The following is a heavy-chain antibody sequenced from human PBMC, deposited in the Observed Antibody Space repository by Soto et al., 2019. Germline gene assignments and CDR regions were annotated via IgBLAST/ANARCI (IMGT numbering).Heavy chain of an antibody. Sequence: ASVKVSCKASGYTFTGYYMHCVRQAPGQVLEWMGWINPNSGGTNYAQKFQGRVTMTRDTSISTAYMELSRLRSDDTAVYYCARAPWYYYDSSGYFGYAFDIWGQGTMVTVSS. CDR2: INPNSGGT. CDR3: ARAPWYYYDSSGYFGYAFDI. V-gene: IGHV1-2*02. CDR1: GYTFTGYY. J-gene: IGHJ3*02. D-gene: IGHD3-22*01.